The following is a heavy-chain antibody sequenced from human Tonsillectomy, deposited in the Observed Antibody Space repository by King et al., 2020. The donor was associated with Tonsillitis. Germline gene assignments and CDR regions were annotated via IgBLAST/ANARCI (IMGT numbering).Heavy chain of an antibody. D-gene: IGHD3-10*01. CDR2: IWYDGSNK. CDR1: GFTFSSYG. V-gene: IGHV3-33*01. CDR3: ARDAFTMVRGAINPSY. Sequence: VQLVESGGGVVQPGRSLRLSCAASGFTFSSYGMHWVRQAPGKGLEWVALIWYDGSNKYYVDSVKGRFTISRDDSKNTLYLQMNSMRAEDTAVYYCARDAFTMVRGAINPSYWGQGTLVTVSS. J-gene: IGHJ4*02.